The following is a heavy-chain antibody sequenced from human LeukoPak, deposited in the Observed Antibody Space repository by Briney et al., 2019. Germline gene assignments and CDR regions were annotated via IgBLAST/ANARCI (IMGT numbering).Heavy chain of an antibody. V-gene: IGHV3-11*05. CDR3: ARDRISANRGYAMDV. D-gene: IGHD3-3*02. J-gene: IGHJ6*02. Sequence: PGGSLRLSCAASGFTFDYYYMSWIRQAPGKGLEWIAYINDSGTSAKYADSVRGRFTVSRDNARNSVSLQMNSLRAEDTALYYCARDRISANRGYAMDVWGRGAAVTVSS. CDR1: GFTFDYYY. CDR2: INDSGTSA.